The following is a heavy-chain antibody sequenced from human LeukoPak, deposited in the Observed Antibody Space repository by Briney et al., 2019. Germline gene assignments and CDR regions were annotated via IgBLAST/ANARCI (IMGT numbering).Heavy chain of an antibody. D-gene: IGHD3-16*02. CDR1: GYTFTSYG. CDR2: ISAYNGNT. Sequence: GASVKVSCKASGYTFTSYGISWVRQAPGQGLEWMGWISAYNGNTNYAQKLQGRVTMTTDTSTSTAYMELRSLRSDDTAVYYCARDRPVGAVWGRYRSPWGQGTMVTVSS. J-gene: IGHJ3*01. CDR3: ARDRPVGAVWGRYRSP. V-gene: IGHV1-18*01.